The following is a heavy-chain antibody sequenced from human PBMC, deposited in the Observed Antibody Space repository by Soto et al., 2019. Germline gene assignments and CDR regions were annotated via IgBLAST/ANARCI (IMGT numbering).Heavy chain of an antibody. CDR3: ASYYYDSSGYYASDAFDI. V-gene: IGHV3-7*05. CDR2: IKQDGSEK. J-gene: IGHJ3*02. CDR1: GFTFSSYW. D-gene: IGHD3-22*01. Sequence: EVQLVESGGGLVQPGGSLRLSCAASGFTFSSYWMSWVRQAPGKGLEWVANIKQDGSEKYDVDSVKGRFTISRDNAKNSLYLQMNSLRAEDTAVYYCASYYYDSSGYYASDAFDIWGQGTMVTVSS.